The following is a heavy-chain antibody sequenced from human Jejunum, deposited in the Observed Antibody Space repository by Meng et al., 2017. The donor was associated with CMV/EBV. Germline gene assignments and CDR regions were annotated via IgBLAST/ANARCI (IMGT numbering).Heavy chain of an antibody. CDR1: FTGNA. J-gene: IGHJ4*02. CDR2: ISGNSGST. CDR3: ASRPGAIFGVVIIPNFDY. V-gene: IGHV3-23*01. Sequence: FTGNAMTWVRQAPGKGLEWVSGISGNSGSTYYADSVKGRFSISRDNSKNTVYLQMNSLRAEDTAVYYCASRPGAIFGVVIIPNFDYWGQGTLVTVSS. D-gene: IGHD3-3*01.